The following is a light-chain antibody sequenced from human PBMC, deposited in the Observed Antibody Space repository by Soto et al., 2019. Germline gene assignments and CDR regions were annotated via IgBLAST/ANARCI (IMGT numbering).Light chain of an antibody. CDR3: QQYYSTPT. J-gene: IGKJ5*01. V-gene: IGKV4-1*01. CDR2: WAS. CDR1: QSVLYSSNNKNY. Sequence: VMTQSPDSLAVSLGERATINCKSSQSVLYSSNNKNYLAWYQQKPGQPPKLLIYWASTRESGVPDRFSGSGSGTDFTLTISSLQAEDVAVYYCQQYYSTPTFGQGTRLEIK.